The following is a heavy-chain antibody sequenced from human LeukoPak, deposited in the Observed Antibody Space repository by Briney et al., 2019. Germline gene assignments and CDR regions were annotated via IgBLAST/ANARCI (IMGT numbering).Heavy chain of an antibody. V-gene: IGHV3-53*01. CDR2: IYSGGSP. Sequence: GSLRLSCAASGFIVSANYMNWVRQAPGKGLEWVSVIYSGGSPFYADSVKGRFTISRDNSKNTLYLQMNSLRAEDTAVYYCAKDQFRAVAGGGTFDYWGQGTLVTVSS. CDR1: GFIVSANY. J-gene: IGHJ4*02. CDR3: AKDQFRAVAGGGTFDY. D-gene: IGHD6-19*01.